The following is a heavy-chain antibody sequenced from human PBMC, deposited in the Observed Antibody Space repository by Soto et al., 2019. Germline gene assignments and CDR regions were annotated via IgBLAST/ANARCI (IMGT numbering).Heavy chain of an antibody. CDR3: ARQPYDTSDYFDY. Sequence: QLQLQESGPGLVKPSETLSLTCTVSGDSINSRGYYWAWIRQPPGKGLEWIGSMYYSGSTDYNPSLKSPVTISVDPSRIHFPLKLISVTAADPAGYYCARQPYDTSDYFDYWGQGTLVTVSS. V-gene: IGHV4-39*01. D-gene: IGHD3-22*01. CDR1: GDSINSRGYY. J-gene: IGHJ4*02. CDR2: MYYSGST.